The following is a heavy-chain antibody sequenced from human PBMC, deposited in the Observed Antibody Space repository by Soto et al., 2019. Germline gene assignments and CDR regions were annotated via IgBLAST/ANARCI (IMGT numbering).Heavy chain of an antibody. CDR3: ARGPPMGY. D-gene: IGHD3-16*01. CDR2: IYHSGST. J-gene: IGHJ4*02. CDR1: GGSISSGGYS. Sequence: QLQLQESGSGLVKPSQTLSLTCAVSGGSISSGGYSWSWIRQPPGKGLEWIGYIYHSGSTYYNPSRKRRATLSLAWTQNQFSLKLTSVTAADTAVYYCARGPPMGYWGQGTLVTVSS. V-gene: IGHV4-30-2*01.